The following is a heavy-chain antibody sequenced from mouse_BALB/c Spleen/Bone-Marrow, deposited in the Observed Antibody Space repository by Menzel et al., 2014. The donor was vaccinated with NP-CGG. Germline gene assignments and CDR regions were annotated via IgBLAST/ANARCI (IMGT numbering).Heavy chain of an antibody. CDR2: IAPGSGST. J-gene: IGHJ4*01. CDR1: GYTFTSYW. CDR3: ARESYYYENYAMDY. V-gene: IGHV1S41*01. D-gene: IGHD1-1*01. Sequence: DLVKPGASVKLSCKASGYTFTSYWINWIKQRPGQGLEWIGRIAPGSGSTYYNEMFKGKATLTVDTSSSTAYIQLSSPSSEDSAVYFCARESYYYENYAMDYWCQGTSVTVSS.